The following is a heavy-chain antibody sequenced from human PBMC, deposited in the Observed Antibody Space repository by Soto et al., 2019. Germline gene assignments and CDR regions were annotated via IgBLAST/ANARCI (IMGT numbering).Heavy chain of an antibody. CDR3: AKDQGGSGWTDYYYYGMDV. CDR2: ISYDGSNK. CDR1: GFTFSSYG. D-gene: IGHD6-19*01. V-gene: IGHV3-30*18. J-gene: IGHJ6*02. Sequence: VQLVESGGGVVQPGRSLRLSCAASGFTFSSYGMHWVRQAPGKGLEWVAVISYDGSNKYYADSVKGRFTISRDNSKNTLYLQMNSLRAEDTAVYYCAKDQGGSGWTDYYYYGMDVWGQGTTVTVSS.